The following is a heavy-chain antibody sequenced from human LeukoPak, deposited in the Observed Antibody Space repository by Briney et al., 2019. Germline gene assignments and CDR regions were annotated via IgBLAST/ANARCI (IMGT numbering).Heavy chain of an antibody. CDR1: GFTFSSYS. V-gene: IGHV3-21*01. CDR2: ISSSSSYI. J-gene: IGHJ4*02. CDR3: ASVRYFDWLFDY. Sequence: PGGSLRLSCAASGFTFSSYSMNWVRQAPGKGLEWVSSISSSSSYIYYADSVKGQFTISRDNAKNSLYLQMNSLRAEDTAVYYCASVRYFDWLFDYWGQGTLVTVSS. D-gene: IGHD3-9*01.